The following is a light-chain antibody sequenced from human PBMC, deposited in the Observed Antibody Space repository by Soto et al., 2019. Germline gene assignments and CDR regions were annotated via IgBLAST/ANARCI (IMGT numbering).Light chain of an antibody. CDR2: AAS. Sequence: DIQMTQSPSSLSASVGDRVTITCRASQSISGFLNWYQQQPGKAPKLLIYAASTLQSGVPSRFSGSGSGTDFTLTISSLQPEDFATYYCQQGYNTPRTFGQGTKVDIK. CDR3: QQGYNTPRT. J-gene: IGKJ1*01. CDR1: QSISGF. V-gene: IGKV1-39*01.